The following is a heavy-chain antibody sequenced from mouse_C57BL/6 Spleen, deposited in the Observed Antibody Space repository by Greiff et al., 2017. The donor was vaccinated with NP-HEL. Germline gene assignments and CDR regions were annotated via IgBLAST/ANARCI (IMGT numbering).Heavy chain of an antibody. D-gene: IGHD2-1*01. J-gene: IGHJ2*01. CDR3: TRRAIYQGYFDY. Sequence: QVQLQQSGAELVRPGASVTLSCKASGYTFTDYEMHWVKQTPVHGLEWIGAIDPETGGTAYNQKFKGKAILTADKSSSTAYMELRSLTSEDSAVYYCTRRAIYQGYFDYWGQGTTLTVSS. V-gene: IGHV1-15*01. CDR2: IDPETGGT. CDR1: GYTFTDYE.